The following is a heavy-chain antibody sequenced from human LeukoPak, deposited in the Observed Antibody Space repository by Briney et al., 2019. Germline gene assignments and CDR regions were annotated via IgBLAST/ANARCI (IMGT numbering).Heavy chain of an antibody. CDR2: IRYDGSNK. J-gene: IGHJ4*02. CDR3: AKDLGRMWFGELPIDY. D-gene: IGHD3-10*01. V-gene: IGHV3-30*02. CDR1: GFTFSSYG. Sequence: PGGSLRLSCAASGFTFSSYGMHWVRQAPGKGLEWVAFIRYDGSNKFYADSVKGRFTISRGNSKNTLYLQMNSLRAEDTAVYYCAKDLGRMWFGELPIDYWGQGTLVTVSS.